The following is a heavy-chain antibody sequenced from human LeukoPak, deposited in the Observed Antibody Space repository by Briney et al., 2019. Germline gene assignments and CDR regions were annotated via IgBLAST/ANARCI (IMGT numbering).Heavy chain of an antibody. CDR3: ARANNWDNLDY. CDR2: IWYDGSNK. V-gene: IGHV3-33*01. J-gene: IGHJ4*02. Sequence: GGSLRLSCAASGFTFSSYGMHWVRQAPGKGLEWVAVIWYDGSNKYYADSVKGLFTISRDNSKNTLYLQMNSLRAEDTAVYYCARANNWDNLDYWGQGTLVTVSS. CDR1: GFTFSSYG. D-gene: IGHD1/OR15-1a*01.